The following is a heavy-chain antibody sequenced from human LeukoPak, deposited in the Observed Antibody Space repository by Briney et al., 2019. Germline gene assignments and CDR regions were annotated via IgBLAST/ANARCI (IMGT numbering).Heavy chain of an antibody. J-gene: IGHJ6*03. CDR2: ICNSGIT. V-gene: IGHV4-39*07. D-gene: IGHD1-26*01. Sequence: SETLSLTCTVSGDSISSSSYCWGWIRQPPGKGLGWIGSICNSGITYYNPSPKSRVTISVDTSKNQFSLKLSSVSAADTAVCYCTCGSYAAYYYYYMDVWGKGSTVTVSS. CDR1: GDSISSSSYC. CDR3: TCGSYAAYYYYYMDV.